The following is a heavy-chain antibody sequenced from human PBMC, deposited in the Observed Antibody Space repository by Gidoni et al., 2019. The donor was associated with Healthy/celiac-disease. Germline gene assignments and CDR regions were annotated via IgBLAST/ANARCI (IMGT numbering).Heavy chain of an antibody. Sequence: QVQLVQSGAEVKKPGSSVKVSFKASGVTFSSYAISWVRQAPGEGLEWMGGIIPIFGTANYAQKFQGRVTITADKSTSTAYMELSSLRSEDTAVYYCARSWGPLGSGLRGWFDPWGQGTLVTVSS. D-gene: IGHD3-10*01. J-gene: IGHJ5*02. CDR2: IIPIFGTA. CDR3: ARSWGPLGSGLRGWFDP. V-gene: IGHV1-69*06. CDR1: GVTFSSYA.